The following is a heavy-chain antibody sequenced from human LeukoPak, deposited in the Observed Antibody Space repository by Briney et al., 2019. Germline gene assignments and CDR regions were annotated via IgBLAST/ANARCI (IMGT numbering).Heavy chain of an antibody. CDR2: IYSGGST. CDR1: GFTVSNNY. Sequence: GGSLRLSCVVSGFTVSNNYMSWVRQAPRKGLEWVPLIYSGGSTYYADSVKGRFTISRDDSKNTVYLQMNSLRAEDTAMYYCARRDDHNGRDYWGQGTLVTVSS. CDR3: ARRDDHNGRDY. J-gene: IGHJ4*02. V-gene: IGHV3-53*01. D-gene: IGHD5-24*01.